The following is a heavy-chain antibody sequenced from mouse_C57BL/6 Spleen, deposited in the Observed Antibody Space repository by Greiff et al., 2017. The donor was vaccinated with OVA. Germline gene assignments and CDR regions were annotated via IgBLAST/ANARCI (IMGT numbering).Heavy chain of an antibody. V-gene: IGHV1-42*01. Sequence: EVQLHQSGPELVKPGASVKISCKASGYSFTGYYMNWVKQSPEKSLEWIGEINPSTGGTTYNQKFKAKATLTVDKSSSTAYMQLKSLTSEDSAVYYCARRNSITVVARYFDVWGTGTTVTVSS. CDR2: INPSTGGT. CDR1: GYSFTGYY. D-gene: IGHD1-1*01. J-gene: IGHJ1*03. CDR3: ARRNSITVVARYFDV.